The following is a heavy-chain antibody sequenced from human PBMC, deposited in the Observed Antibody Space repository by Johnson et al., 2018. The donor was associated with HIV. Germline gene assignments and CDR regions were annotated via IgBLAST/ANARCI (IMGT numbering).Heavy chain of an antibody. D-gene: IGHD2-15*01. CDR2: IGTAGDK. V-gene: IGHV3-13*01. CDR3: ARSKDCSGGSCPDGFDI. CDR1: GFTFSSYD. J-gene: IGHJ3*02. Sequence: EQLVESGGDVVRPGGSLRLSCAASGFTFSSYDMHWVRQATGKGLEWVSAIGTAGDKYYPGSVKGGFPIPRENAKNTLYLQMNSLRAEETAVAYCARSKDCSGGSCPDGFDIWGQGTMVIVSS.